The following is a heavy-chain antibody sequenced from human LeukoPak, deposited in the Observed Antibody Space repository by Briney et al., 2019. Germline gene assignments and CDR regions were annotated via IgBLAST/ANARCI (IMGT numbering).Heavy chain of an antibody. Sequence: PSQTLSLTCTVSGGSISSGGYYWSWIRQHPGKGLEWIGYIYYSGSTYYSPSLKSRVTISVDTSKNQFSLKLSSVTAADTAVYYCARTADHYYYYYGMDVWGQGTTVTVSS. V-gene: IGHV4-31*03. J-gene: IGHJ6*02. CDR3: ARTADHYYYYYGMDV. CDR2: IYYSGST. CDR1: GGSISSGGYY.